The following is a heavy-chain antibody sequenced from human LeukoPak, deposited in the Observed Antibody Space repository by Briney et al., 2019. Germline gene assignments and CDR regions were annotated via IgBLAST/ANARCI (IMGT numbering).Heavy chain of an antibody. V-gene: IGHV1-69*13. Sequence: SVKVSCKASVGSFRTYPISWLRQAPGRGLEGIGRIIPIFGTANYAQTFQDRVTITADESTGPAYMALSSLRSEDTAVYYCAGGGSGEYFQHWGQGTLVTVSS. CDR2: IIPIFGTA. CDR3: AGGGSGEYFQH. D-gene: IGHD3-16*01. CDR1: VGSFRTYP. J-gene: IGHJ1*01.